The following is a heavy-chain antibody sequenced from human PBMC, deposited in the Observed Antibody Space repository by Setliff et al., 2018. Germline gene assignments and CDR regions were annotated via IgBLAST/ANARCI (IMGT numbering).Heavy chain of an antibody. CDR3: ARGVCSGGSCGYYYYYMDV. CDR1: GGTFSSYA. J-gene: IGHJ6*03. D-gene: IGHD2-15*01. Sequence: SVKVSCKASGGTFSSYAISWVRQAPGQGLEWMGGIIPIFGTANYAQKFQGRVTITADESTSTAYMELSSLRSEDTAVYYCARGVCSGGSCGYYYYYMDVWGKGTTVTVSS. CDR2: IIPIFGTA. V-gene: IGHV1-69*13.